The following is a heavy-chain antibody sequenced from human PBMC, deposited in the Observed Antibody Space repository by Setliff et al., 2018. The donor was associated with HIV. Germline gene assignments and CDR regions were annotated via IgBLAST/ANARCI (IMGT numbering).Heavy chain of an antibody. CDR2: IYYNGRVSYSEKT. D-gene: IGHD3-10*01. J-gene: IGHJ3*02. V-gene: IGHV4-31*03. Sequence: SETLSLTCTVSGGSISRSSYFWTWIRQRPGQGLEWIGYIYYNGRVSYSEKTYYSPSLKSRVTISVDSSKNQFSLKLSSVTAADTAMYYCGRVGFGELFGAFDIWGQGIMVTVSS. CDR1: GGSISRSSYF. CDR3: GRVGFGELFGAFDI.